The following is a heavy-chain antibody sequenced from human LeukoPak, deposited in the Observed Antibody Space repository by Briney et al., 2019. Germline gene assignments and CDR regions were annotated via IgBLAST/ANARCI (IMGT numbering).Heavy chain of an antibody. V-gene: IGHV4-39*01. CDR3: ARGPTYCSSTSCSLDY. J-gene: IGHJ4*02. CDR2: IYYSGST. D-gene: IGHD2-2*01. CDR1: GGSISSSSYY. Sequence: SETLSLTCTVSGGSISSSSYYWGWIRQPPGKGLEWIGSIYYSGSTYYNPSLKSRVTISVDTSKNQFSLKLSSVTAADTAVYYCARGPTYCSSTSCSLDYWGQGTLVTVSS.